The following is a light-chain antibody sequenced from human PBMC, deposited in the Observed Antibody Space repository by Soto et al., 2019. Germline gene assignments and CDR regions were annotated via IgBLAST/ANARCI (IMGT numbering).Light chain of an antibody. J-gene: IGLJ2*01. CDR3: SSYTSSSTTLV. CDR2: EVS. Sequence: QSALTQPASVSGSPGQSITISCTGTSSDVGGYNYVSWYQQHPGKAPKLMIYEVSNRPSGVSNRFSGSKSGNTASLTISGLPAEDEADYYCSSYTSSSTTLVFGGGTKLTVL. CDR1: SSDVGGYNY. V-gene: IGLV2-14*01.